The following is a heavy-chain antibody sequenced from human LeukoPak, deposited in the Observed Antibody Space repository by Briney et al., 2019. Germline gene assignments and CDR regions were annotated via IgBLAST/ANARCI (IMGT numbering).Heavy chain of an antibody. Sequence: GGSLRLSCAASGFTFSTYAMYWVRQAPGKGPEWVSVINGSGGRTYYANSVKGRFTISRDNSQDRLYLQMNTLRAEDTAVYYCAKGEHLYSSGWYPGPFDGMDVWGQGTTVTVSS. CDR3: AKGEHLYSSGWYPGPFDGMDV. J-gene: IGHJ6*02. CDR2: INGSGGRT. D-gene: IGHD6-19*01. V-gene: IGHV3-23*01. CDR1: GFTFSTYA.